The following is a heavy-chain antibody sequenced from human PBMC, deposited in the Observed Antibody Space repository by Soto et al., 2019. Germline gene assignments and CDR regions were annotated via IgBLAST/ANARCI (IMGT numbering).Heavy chain of an antibody. CDR3: ARAGGSSYYIAV. CDR1: GFTFSDYY. V-gene: IGHV3-11*01. D-gene: IGHD6-6*01. Sequence: QVQLVESGGGLVKPGGSLRLSCAVSGFTFSDYYMSWIRQAPGKGLEWVSYISSTSTIYYADSVKGRFTVSRDNAKNSLYLQVDSLRAEDTAVYYCARAGGSSYYIAVWGKGTTVTVSS. CDR2: ISSTSTI. J-gene: IGHJ6*03.